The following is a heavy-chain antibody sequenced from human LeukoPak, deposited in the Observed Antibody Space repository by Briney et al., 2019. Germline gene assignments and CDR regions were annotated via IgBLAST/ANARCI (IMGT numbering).Heavy chain of an antibody. J-gene: IGHJ1*01. Sequence: GGSLGLSCAASGFTFSSYAMSWVRQAPGKGLEWVSAISGSGGSTYYADSVKGRFTISRDNSKNTLYLQMNSLRAEDTAVYYCAKGSSSGWYGYYFQHWGQGTLVTVSS. CDR1: GFTFSSYA. CDR2: ISGSGGST. CDR3: AKGSSSGWYGYYFQH. V-gene: IGHV3-23*01. D-gene: IGHD6-19*01.